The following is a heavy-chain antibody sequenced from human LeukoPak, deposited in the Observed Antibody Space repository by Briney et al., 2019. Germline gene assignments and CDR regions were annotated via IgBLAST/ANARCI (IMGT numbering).Heavy chain of an antibody. CDR2: INPNSGGT. CDR3: ARAQAAIRNYYYYYMDV. Sequence: GASVKVSCKASGYTFTGYYMHWVRQAPGQGLEWMGWINPNSGGTNYAQKFQGRVTMTRDTSISTAYMELSRLRSDDTAVYYCARAQAAIRNYYYYYMDVWGKGTTVTVSS. V-gene: IGHV1-2*02. D-gene: IGHD2-2*02. CDR1: GYTFTGYY. J-gene: IGHJ6*03.